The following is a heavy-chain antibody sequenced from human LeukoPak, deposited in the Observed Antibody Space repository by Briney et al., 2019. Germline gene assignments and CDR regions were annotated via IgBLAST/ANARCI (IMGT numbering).Heavy chain of an antibody. CDR3: ARDLNGYNHFDY. Sequence: SETLSLTCTVSGGSISSYYWNWIRLPPGKGLEWIGYIYYSGSTNYNPSLKSRVTISVDTSKNQFSLKPSSVTAADTAVYYCARDLNGYNHFDYWGQGTLVTVSS. D-gene: IGHD5-24*01. J-gene: IGHJ4*02. CDR2: IYYSGST. CDR1: GGSISSYY. V-gene: IGHV4-59*01.